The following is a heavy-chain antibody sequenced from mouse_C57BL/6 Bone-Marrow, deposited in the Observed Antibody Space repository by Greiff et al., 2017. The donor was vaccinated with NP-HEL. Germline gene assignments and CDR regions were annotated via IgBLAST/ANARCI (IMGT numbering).Heavy chain of an antibody. Sequence: DVKLVESGGGLVKPGGSLKLSCAASGFTFSSYAMSWVRQTPDKRLEWVATISDGGSYTYYPDNVKGRFTISRDNAKNNLYLQMSHLKSEDPAMYYCARDRSNRARDYWGQGTSVTVSA. CDR2: ISDGGSYT. J-gene: IGHJ4*01. CDR3: ARDRSNRARDY. V-gene: IGHV5-4*01. D-gene: IGHD2-5*01. CDR1: GFTFSSYA.